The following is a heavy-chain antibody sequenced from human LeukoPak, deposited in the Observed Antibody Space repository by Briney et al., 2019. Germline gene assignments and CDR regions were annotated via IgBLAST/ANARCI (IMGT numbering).Heavy chain of an antibody. CDR1: GFTFSSYA. D-gene: IGHD5-18*01. CDR3: AKDIAQGYTFGSIEQDY. CDR2: ISGSGGST. J-gene: IGHJ4*02. V-gene: IGHV3-23*01. Sequence: PGGSLRLSCAASGFTFSSYAMSWVRQAPGKGLEWVSAISGSGGSTYYADSVKGRFTISRDNSKNTLYLQMNSLRAEDTAVYYCAKDIAQGYTFGSIEQDYWDQGTLVTVSS.